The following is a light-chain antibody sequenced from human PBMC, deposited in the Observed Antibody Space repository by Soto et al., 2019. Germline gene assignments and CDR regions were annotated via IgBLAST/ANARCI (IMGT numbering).Light chain of an antibody. CDR2: AAS. CDR3: QQSYSTPLT. CDR1: QSISSY. J-gene: IGKJ4*01. Sequence: DIQMTQSPSSLSASVGDRVTITCRASQSISSYLNGYQQKPGKAPKLLLYAASSLKSGVPSRFSGSGSGTDFTLTISSLQPEDFATYYCQQSYSTPLTFGGGTKVEIK. V-gene: IGKV1-39*01.